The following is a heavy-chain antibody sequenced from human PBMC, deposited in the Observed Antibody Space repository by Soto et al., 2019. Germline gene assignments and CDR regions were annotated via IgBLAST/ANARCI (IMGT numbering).Heavy chain of an antibody. CDR1: GFSLSTSGAG. CDR2: VYWDDDK. CDR3: AYRLYGGWLTGSYYEY. J-gene: IGHJ4*02. Sequence: SGPTLVNPTHTLTLTCTSSGFSLSTSGAGVGWIRQPPAKALEWLAVVYWDDDKRYSPSLKRRLTITKDTSKNQVVLTMTNMDLVETATYYWAYRLYGGWLTGSYYEYWRPRTLVTVSA. D-gene: IGHD7-27*01. V-gene: IGHV2-5*02.